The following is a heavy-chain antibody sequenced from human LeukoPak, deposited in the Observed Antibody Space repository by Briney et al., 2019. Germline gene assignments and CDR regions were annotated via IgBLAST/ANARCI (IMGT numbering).Heavy chain of an antibody. CDR1: GYTFTSYY. CDR3: ARDGYNYGDYYYGMDV. J-gene: IGHJ6*02. D-gene: IGHD5-24*01. Sequence: ASVKVSCKASGYTFTSYYMHWVRQAPGQGLEWMGIINPSGGSTSYAQKFQGRVTMTRDTSTSTVYMELSSLRSEHTAVYYCARDGYNYGDYYYGMDVWGQGTTVTVSS. V-gene: IGHV1-46*01. CDR2: INPSGGST.